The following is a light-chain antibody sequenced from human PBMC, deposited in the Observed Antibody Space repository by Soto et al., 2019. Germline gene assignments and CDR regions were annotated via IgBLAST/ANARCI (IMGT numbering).Light chain of an antibody. CDR1: SSDVGGYNY. V-gene: IGLV2-14*01. CDR2: GIT. J-gene: IGLJ1*01. CDR3: CSYTTSNTRQIV. Sequence: QSVLTQPASGSGSPGQSISIYCTGTSSDVGGYNYVSWYQQQPGKAPKFMIYGITNWPSGVSNRFSGSKSGNTASLTISGLQAEDEADYYCCSYTTSNTRQIVFGTGTKVTVL.